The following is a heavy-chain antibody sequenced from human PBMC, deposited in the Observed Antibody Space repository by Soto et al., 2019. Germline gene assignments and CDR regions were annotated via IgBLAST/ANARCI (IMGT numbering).Heavy chain of an antibody. CDR3: ASSLLGSDSGGYGDDY. CDR1: GSSISSGGYY. V-gene: IGHV4-31*03. CDR2: IYYSGSA. D-gene: IGHD3-22*01. Sequence: SETLSLTCTVSGSSISSGGYYWSWILQHPGKGLEWMGYIYYSGSAYYNPSLKSRVTISVDTSKNQFSLELSYVTAADTAVYYCASSLLGSDSGGYGDDYWGQGTLVTV. J-gene: IGHJ4*02.